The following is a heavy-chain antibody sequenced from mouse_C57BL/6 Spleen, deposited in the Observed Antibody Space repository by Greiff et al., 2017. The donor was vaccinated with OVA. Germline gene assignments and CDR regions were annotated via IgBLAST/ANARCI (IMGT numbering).Heavy chain of an antibody. D-gene: IGHD2-3*01. Sequence: EVKLVESGEGLVKPGGSLKLSCAASGFTFSSYAMSWVRQTPEKRLEWVAYISSGGDYIYYADTVKGRFTISRDNARNTLYLQMSSLKSEDTAMYYCTRDGYYVDDAMDYWGQGTSVTVSS. CDR2: ISSGGDYI. CDR1: GFTFSSYA. CDR3: TRDGYYVDDAMDY. J-gene: IGHJ4*01. V-gene: IGHV5-9-1*02.